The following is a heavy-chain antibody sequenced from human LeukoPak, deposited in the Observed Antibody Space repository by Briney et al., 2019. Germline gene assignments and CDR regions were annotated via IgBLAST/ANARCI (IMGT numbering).Heavy chain of an antibody. CDR3: ARIYSSSWYYYYYGMDV. V-gene: IGHV4-34*01. CDR1: GGSFSGYY. CDR2: INHSGST. J-gene: IGHJ6*02. D-gene: IGHD6-13*01. Sequence: SETLSLTCVVYGGSFSGYYWSWIRQPPGKGLEWIGEINHSGSTNYNPSLKSRVTISVDTSKNQFSLKLSSVTAADTAVYYCARIYSSSWYYYYYGMDVWGQGTTVTVSS.